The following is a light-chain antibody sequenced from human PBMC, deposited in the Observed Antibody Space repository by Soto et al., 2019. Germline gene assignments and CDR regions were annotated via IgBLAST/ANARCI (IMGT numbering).Light chain of an antibody. V-gene: IGKV1-16*02. Sequence: DIQMTQSPSSLSASVGDRVTITCRASQGIGSALAWFQQKPGKVPRSLIHSASTLQSGVPSKFSGSGSGTDFTLTISSLQPEDFATYYCQQYNSFPLTFGGGTKVEIK. J-gene: IGKJ4*01. CDR3: QQYNSFPLT. CDR1: QGIGSA. CDR2: SAS.